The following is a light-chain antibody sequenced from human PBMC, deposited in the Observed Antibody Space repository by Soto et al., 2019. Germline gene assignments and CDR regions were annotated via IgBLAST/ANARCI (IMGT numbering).Light chain of an antibody. CDR1: QSVTSNY. V-gene: IGKV3-20*01. J-gene: IGKJ1*01. CDR3: HQYGSSITWT. Sequence: EVVLTQSPGTVSLSPGVRATLSCRASQSVTSNYLAWYQQKPGQAPRLLIYAASSRATGIPDRFSGSGSGTDFTLSISRLEPEDFAVYYCHQYGSSITWTFGQGTKVEIK. CDR2: AAS.